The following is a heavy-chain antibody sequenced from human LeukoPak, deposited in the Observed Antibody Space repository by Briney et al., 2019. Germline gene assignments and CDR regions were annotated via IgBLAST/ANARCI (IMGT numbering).Heavy chain of an antibody. J-gene: IGHJ4*02. D-gene: IGHD3-22*01. CDR2: INTNTGNP. CDR1: GYTFTSYG. CDR3: ARARGRFYESSGPKLDS. Sequence: GASVKVSCKASGYTFTSYGITWVRQAPGQGLEWMGWINTNTGNPTYAPGFTGRIVFSLDTSVSTTYLQISSLKAEDTAVYYCARARGRFYESSGPKLDSWGQGTLVTVSS. V-gene: IGHV7-4-1*02.